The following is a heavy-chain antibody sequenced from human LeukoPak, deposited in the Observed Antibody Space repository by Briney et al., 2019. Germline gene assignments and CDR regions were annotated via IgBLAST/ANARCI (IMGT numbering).Heavy chain of an antibody. CDR2: IFYNGNT. D-gene: IGHD2-15*01. CDR3: ARIVRYCSGGSCYSFDS. Sequence: SQTLSLTCTVSGASISSGGYYWSWIRQHPGKGLEWIGYIFYNGNTYYNPSLKSRVNISVDTSKNQLSLKLSSVTAADTAFYYCARIVRYCSGGSCYSFDSWGQGTLVTVSS. CDR1: GASISSGGYY. V-gene: IGHV4-31*03. J-gene: IGHJ4*02.